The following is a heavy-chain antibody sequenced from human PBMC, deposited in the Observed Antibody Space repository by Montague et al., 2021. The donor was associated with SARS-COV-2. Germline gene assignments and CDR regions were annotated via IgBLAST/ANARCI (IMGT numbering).Heavy chain of an antibody. CDR1: GFTSRTYA. CDR2: ISGTGGST. Sequence: SLRLSCAATGFTSRTYAMTWVRQAPEKGLEWVSSISGTGGSTYYANSVKGRFSISRDKSKNTLYLQMNSLRAEDTAIYYCAADAKFSVATIPGYRGQGTLVTVSS. V-gene: IGHV3-23*01. D-gene: IGHD5-12*01. J-gene: IGHJ4*02. CDR3: AADAKFSVATIPGY.